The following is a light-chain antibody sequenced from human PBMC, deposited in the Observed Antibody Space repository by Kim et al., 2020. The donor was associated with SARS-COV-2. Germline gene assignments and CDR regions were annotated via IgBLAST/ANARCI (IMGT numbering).Light chain of an antibody. CDR3: QQRDNWRGT. Sequence: LSPGERATLSCRASQSVSTYIAWYQQKPGQAPRLLISDASNRATGIPARFSGSGSGTDFTLTISTLEPEDFAVYYCQQRDNWRGTFGDGTRLEIK. CDR1: QSVSTY. J-gene: IGKJ5*01. CDR2: DAS. V-gene: IGKV3-11*01.